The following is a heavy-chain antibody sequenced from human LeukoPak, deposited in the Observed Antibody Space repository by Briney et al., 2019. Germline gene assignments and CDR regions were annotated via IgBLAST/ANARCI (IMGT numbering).Heavy chain of an antibody. CDR3: ARDALFEGFDY. J-gene: IGHJ4*02. Sequence: GGSLRLSCAASGFTFNSYWMSWVRQAPGKGLEWVANIKQDGSEKYYVDSVKGRFTISRDNAKNSLYLQMNSLRAEDTAVYYCARDALFEGFDYWGQGTLVTVSS. CDR2: IKQDGSEK. CDR1: GFTFNSYW. D-gene: IGHD3-9*01. V-gene: IGHV3-7*01.